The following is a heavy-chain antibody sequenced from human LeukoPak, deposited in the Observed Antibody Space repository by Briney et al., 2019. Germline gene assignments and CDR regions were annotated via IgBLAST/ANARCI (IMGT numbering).Heavy chain of an antibody. J-gene: IGHJ4*02. CDR3: AKPVTVSSPFDY. V-gene: IGHV3-23*01. CDR1: GFTFSTTA. D-gene: IGHD3-10*01. Sequence: TGGSLRLSCAASGFTFSTTAMGWVRQAPGKGLEWLSVISGSGDNTVMSGSGENTYYADSVKGRFTISRDNSKNTLYLQMNSLRAEETAVYYCAKPVTVSSPFDYWGQGTLVSVSS. CDR2: ISGSGDNTVMSGSGENT.